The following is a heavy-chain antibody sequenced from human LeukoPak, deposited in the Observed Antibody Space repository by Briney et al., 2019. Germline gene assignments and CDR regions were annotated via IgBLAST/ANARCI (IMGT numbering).Heavy chain of an antibody. Sequence: SETLSLTCTVSGGSISSYYWSWTRQPPGKGLEWIGYIYYSGSTNYNPSLKSRVTISVDTSKNQFSLKLSSVTAADTAVYYCARGGSTGTNLNWVDPWGQGTLVTVSS. CDR2: IYYSGST. V-gene: IGHV4-59*01. CDR3: ARGGSTGTNLNWVDP. J-gene: IGHJ5*02. D-gene: IGHD1-1*01. CDR1: GGSISSYY.